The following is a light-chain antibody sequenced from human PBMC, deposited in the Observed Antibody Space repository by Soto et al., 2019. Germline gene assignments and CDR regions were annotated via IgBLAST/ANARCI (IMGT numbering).Light chain of an antibody. J-gene: IGLJ3*02. CDR1: SSDVGGYNY. CDR3: SSYTSLSTLV. CDR2: EVT. Sequence: QSVLAQPASVSGSPGQSITISCTGTSSDVGGYNYVSWYQHHPGKAPKLIIYEVTNRPSGVSNRFSGSKSGNTASLTISGLQAEDEANYHCSSYTSLSTLVFGGGTKVTVL. V-gene: IGLV2-14*01.